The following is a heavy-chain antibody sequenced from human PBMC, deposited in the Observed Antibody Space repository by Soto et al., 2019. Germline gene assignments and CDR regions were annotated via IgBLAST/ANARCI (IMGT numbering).Heavy chain of an antibody. CDR1: GGTFSSYT. CDR3: ASPSIDIVATIWGRNDAFDI. CDR2: IIPILGIA. J-gene: IGHJ3*02. D-gene: IGHD5-12*01. V-gene: IGHV1-69*02. Sequence: PSVKVSCKASGGTFSSYTISWVRQAPGQGLEWMGRIIPILGIANYAQKFQGRVTITADKSTSTAYMELSSLRSEDTAVYYCASPSIDIVATIWGRNDAFDIWGQGTMVTVSS.